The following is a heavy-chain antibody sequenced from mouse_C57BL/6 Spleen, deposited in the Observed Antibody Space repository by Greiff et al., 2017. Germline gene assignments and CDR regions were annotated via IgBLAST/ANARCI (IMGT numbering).Heavy chain of an antibody. CDR1: GYTFTSYW. J-gene: IGHJ1*03. Sequence: QVQLQQPGTELVKPGASVKLSCKASGYTFTSYWMHWVKQRPGQGLEWIGNINPSNGGTNYNEKFKSKATMTVDKSSSTAYMQLSSRTSEDSAVYYCARNIYYYGSSPWYFDVWGTGTTVTVSS. D-gene: IGHD1-1*01. V-gene: IGHV1-53*01. CDR2: INPSNGGT. CDR3: ARNIYYYGSSPWYFDV.